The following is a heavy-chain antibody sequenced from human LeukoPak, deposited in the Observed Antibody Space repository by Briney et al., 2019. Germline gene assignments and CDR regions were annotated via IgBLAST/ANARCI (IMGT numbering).Heavy chain of an antibody. D-gene: IGHD3-16*01. Sequence: PRGSLRLSCAASGFTFSSYGMHWVRQAPGKGLEWVAFIRYDGSNKYYTDSVKGRFTISRDNSKNTLHLQMNSLRAEDTAVYYCAKDLSGAAYTFDYWGQGTLVTVSS. CDR2: IRYDGSNK. CDR3: AKDLSGAAYTFDY. CDR1: GFTFSSYG. V-gene: IGHV3-30*02. J-gene: IGHJ4*02.